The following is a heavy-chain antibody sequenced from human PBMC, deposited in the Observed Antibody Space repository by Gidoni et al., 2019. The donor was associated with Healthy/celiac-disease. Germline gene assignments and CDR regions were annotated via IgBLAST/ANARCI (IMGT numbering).Heavy chain of an antibody. V-gene: IGHV3-15*01. CDR2: IKSKTDGGTT. D-gene: IGHD3-16*01. Sequence: EVQLVESGGGLVKPGGSLRPSCAASGFTLSNAWMSWVRQAPGKGLGWVGRIKSKTDGGTTDYAAPVKGRFTISRDDSKNTLYLQMNSLKTEDTAVYYCTTSGHLGYFDYWGQGTLVTVSS. CDR3: TTSGHLGYFDY. J-gene: IGHJ4*02. CDR1: GFTLSNAW.